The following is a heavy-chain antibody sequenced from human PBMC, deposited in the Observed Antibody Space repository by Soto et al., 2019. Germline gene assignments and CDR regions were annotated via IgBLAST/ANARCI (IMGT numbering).Heavy chain of an antibody. V-gene: IGHV4-30-4*01. CDR1: GGSISSGDYY. Sequence: PSETLSLTCTVSGGSISSGDYYWSWIRQPPGKGLEWIGYIYYSGSTYYNPSLKSRVTISVDTSKNQFSLKLSSVTAADTAVYYCARGDWNYDSSNNLFDPWGQGTLVTVSS. CDR2: IYYSGST. CDR3: ARGDWNYDSSNNLFDP. J-gene: IGHJ5*02. D-gene: IGHD3-22*01.